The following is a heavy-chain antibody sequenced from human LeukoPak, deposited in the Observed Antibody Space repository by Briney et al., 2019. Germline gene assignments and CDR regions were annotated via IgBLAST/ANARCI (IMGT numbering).Heavy chain of an antibody. J-gene: IGHJ4*02. CDR2: SSSSGSTI. V-gene: IGHV3-11*01. CDR1: GFTLSDYY. CDR3: ARRRDCIDY. Sequence: GGSLRLSCAASGFTLSDYYMSWIRQAPGKGLEWVSYSSSSGSTIYYADSVRGRFAISRDNAKNSLYLQMNSLRAEDTAVYYCARRRDCIDYWGQGTLVTVSS. D-gene: IGHD2-21*02.